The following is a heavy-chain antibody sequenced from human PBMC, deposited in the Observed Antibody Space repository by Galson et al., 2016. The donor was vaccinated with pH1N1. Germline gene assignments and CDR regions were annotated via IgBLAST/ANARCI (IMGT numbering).Heavy chain of an antibody. CDR2: IYTSGST. Sequence: LSLTCTVSGGSISSGSYYWSWIRQPAGKGLEWIGYIYTSGSTNYNPSLKSRVAISVDTSKNQFSLKLSSVTAADTAVYYCARIQGSSEWGYYFDYWGQGTLITVSS. CDR3: ARIQGSSEWGYYFDY. CDR1: GGSISSGSYY. V-gene: IGHV4-61*09. D-gene: IGHD6-6*01. J-gene: IGHJ4*02.